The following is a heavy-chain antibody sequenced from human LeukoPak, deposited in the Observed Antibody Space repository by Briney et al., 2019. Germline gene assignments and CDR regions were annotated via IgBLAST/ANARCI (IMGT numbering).Heavy chain of an antibody. D-gene: IGHD5-18*01. V-gene: IGHV3-7*03. CDR1: GFTFTTYW. CDR2: IKQDGAEK. J-gene: IGHJ4*02. Sequence: GGSLRLSCAASGFTFTTYWMSWVRQAPGKGLEWVANIKQDGAEKYYVDSVKGRFTISRDNSKNTLYLQMNSLRAEDTAVYYCAKRDPTPGGRYSYGGSRFDYWGQGTLVTVSS. CDR3: AKRDPTPGGRYSYGGSRFDY.